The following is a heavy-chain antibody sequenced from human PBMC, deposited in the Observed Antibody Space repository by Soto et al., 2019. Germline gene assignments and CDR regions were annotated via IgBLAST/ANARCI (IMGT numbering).Heavy chain of an antibody. Sequence: SETLSLTCAVSGDSFSSGAYSWSWIRQPPGQGLEWIGYIYYSGTAFYNPSLKSRVTLSVDRSKNQFSLKLSSVTAADTAVYYCGRVATSDHFDYWGQGALVTVSS. J-gene: IGHJ4*02. CDR2: IYYSGTA. D-gene: IGHD1-26*01. CDR1: GDSFSSGAYS. CDR3: GRVATSDHFDY. V-gene: IGHV4-30-2*01.